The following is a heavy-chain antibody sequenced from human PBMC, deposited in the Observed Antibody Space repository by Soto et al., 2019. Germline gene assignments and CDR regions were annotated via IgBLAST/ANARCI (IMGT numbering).Heavy chain of an antibody. Sequence: QVQLQESGPGLVKPSQTLSLTCTVSGDSITSGVHYWSWIRQLPGKGLEWIGYIFYSGPTDYNPSLRCRVTISVQTPKSRFSLKMSAVTAATTAVYYCARDRVMLTFGGASEEWGIASWGQGTLVTVSS. CDR3: ARDRVMLTFGGASEEWGIAS. D-gene: IGHD3-16*01. J-gene: IGHJ4*02. V-gene: IGHV4-31*03. CDR1: GDSITSGVHY. CDR2: IFYSGPT.